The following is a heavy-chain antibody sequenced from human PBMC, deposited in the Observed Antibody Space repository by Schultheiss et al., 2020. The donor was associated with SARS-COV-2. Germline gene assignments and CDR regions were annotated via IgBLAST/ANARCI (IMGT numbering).Heavy chain of an antibody. V-gene: IGHV3-33*06. J-gene: IGHJ4*02. CDR3: AKEDEYPGDY. CDR2: IWNDGSNK. Sequence: GASLKISCAASGFTFSSYGMHWVRQAPGKGLEWVTVIWNDGSNKYYADSVKGRFTISRDNFKNTLYLQMNSMRVEDTAMYYCAKEDEYPGDYWGQGTLVTVSS. D-gene: IGHD2/OR15-2a*01. CDR1: GFTFSSYG.